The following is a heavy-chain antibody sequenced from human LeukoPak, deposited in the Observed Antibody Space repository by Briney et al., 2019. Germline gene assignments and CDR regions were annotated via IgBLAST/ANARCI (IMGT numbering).Heavy chain of an antibody. D-gene: IGHD6-13*01. CDR2: INPNSGGT. CDR1: GYTFTGYY. Sequence: ASVKVSCKASGYTFTGYYMHWVRQAPGQGLEWMGWINPNSGGTNYAQKFQGRVTMTRDTSISTAYMELSRLRSDDTAVYYCAREATRRAAAANYWGQGTLVSVSS. CDR3: AREATRRAAAANY. V-gene: IGHV1-2*02. J-gene: IGHJ4*02.